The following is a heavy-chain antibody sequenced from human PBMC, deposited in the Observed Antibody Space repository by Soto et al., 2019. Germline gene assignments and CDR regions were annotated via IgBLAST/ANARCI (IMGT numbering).Heavy chain of an antibody. D-gene: IGHD2-15*01. CDR1: GGSISSYY. CDR2: IYYSGST. J-gene: IGHJ4*02. V-gene: IGHV4-59*01. CDR3: ARATLSKIVFDY. Sequence: SETLSLTCTVSGGSISSYYWSWIPQPPGKGLEWIGYIYYSGSTNYNPSLKSRVTISVDTSKNQFSLKLSSVTTADTAVYYCARATLSKIVFDYWGQGTLVTVSS.